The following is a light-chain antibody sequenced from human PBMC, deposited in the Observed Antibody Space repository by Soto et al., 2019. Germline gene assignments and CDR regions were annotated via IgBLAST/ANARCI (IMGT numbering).Light chain of an antibody. CDR3: SSYTSRSTHV. CDR1: SSDIGGYNY. Sequence: QSALTQPASVSGSPGQSITISCTGTSSDIGGYNYVSWYQQHPGKAPKLMISEVSNRPSGVSNRFSGSKSGNTASLTISGLQAEDEADYYCSSYTSRSTHVFGTGTKVTVL. CDR2: EVS. V-gene: IGLV2-14*01. J-gene: IGLJ1*01.